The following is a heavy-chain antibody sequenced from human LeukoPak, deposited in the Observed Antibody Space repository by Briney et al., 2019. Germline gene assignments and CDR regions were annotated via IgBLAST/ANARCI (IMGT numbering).Heavy chain of an antibody. CDR2: ISSSNSYI. CDR1: GFTFSSYS. D-gene: IGHD6-19*01. V-gene: IGHV3-21*01. CDR3: ARDQGLLVVAGRFGY. J-gene: IGHJ4*02. Sequence: NAGGSLRLSCAASGFTFSSYSMNWVRQAPGKGLEWVSSISSSNSYIYNAGSVKGRFTISRDNAKNSLYLQMNSLRAEDTAVYYCARDQGLLVVAGRFGYWGQGTLVTVSS.